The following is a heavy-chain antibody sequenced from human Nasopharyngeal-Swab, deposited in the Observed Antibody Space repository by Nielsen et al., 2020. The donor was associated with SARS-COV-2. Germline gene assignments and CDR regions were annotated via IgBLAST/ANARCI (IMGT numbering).Heavy chain of an antibody. V-gene: IGHV3-53*01. CDR1: GFTVSSNY. CDR3: ARGIAAAGTLYYYYGMDV. CDR2: IYSGGST. D-gene: IGHD6-13*01. J-gene: IGHJ6*02. Sequence: GESLKISRAASGFTVSSNYMSWVRQAPGKGLEWVSVIYSGGSTYYADSVKGRFTISRDNSKNTLYLQMNSLRAEDTAVYYCARGIAAAGTLYYYYGMDVWGQGTTVTVSS.